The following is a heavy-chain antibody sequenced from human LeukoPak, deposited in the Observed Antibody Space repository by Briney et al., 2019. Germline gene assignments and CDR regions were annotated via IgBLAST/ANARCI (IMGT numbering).Heavy chain of an antibody. V-gene: IGHV4-34*01. J-gene: IGHJ6*02. CDR1: GGSFSGYY. CDR3: ARLCSSTSYYHYYGMDV. D-gene: IGHD2-2*01. CDR2: INHSGST. Sequence: SETLSLTCAVYGGSFSGYYWSWIRQPPGKGLEWIGEINHSGSTNYNPSLKSRVTISVDTSKNQFSLKLSSVTAADTAVYYCARLCSSTSYYHYYGMDVWGQGTTVTVSS.